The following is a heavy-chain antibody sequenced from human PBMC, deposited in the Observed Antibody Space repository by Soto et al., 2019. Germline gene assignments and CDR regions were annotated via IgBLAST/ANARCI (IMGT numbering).Heavy chain of an antibody. Sequence: ASVKVSCKASGYTFTSYHVHWVRQAPGQGLEWMGMINPIGGSTNYAQKFQGRVTMTRDTSTSTVYMELSSLRSEDTAVYYCARALNCYDPLDIWGQGTMVTV. V-gene: IGHV1-46*01. CDR3: ARALNCYDPLDI. CDR1: GYTFTSYH. J-gene: IGHJ3*02. D-gene: IGHD2-21*02. CDR2: INPIGGST.